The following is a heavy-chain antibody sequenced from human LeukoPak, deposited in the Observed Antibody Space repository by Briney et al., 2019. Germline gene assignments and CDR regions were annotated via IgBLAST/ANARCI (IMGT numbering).Heavy chain of an antibody. CDR3: ARGVEPLAANTLAY. J-gene: IGHJ4*02. Sequence: GGSLRLSCAASGFTVITNDMTWVRQAPGKGLDWVSVLYSDGNTKYADSVQGRFTISRDNSKNTLYLEMNSLSPDDTAVHYCARGVEPLAANTLAYWGQGTLVTVSS. V-gene: IGHV3-53*01. CDR1: GFTVITND. CDR2: LYSDGNT. D-gene: IGHD1-14*01.